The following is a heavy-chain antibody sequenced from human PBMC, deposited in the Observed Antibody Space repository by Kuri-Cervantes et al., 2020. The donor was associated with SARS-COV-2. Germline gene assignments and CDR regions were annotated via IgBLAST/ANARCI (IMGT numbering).Heavy chain of an antibody. CDR2: INPNSGGT. D-gene: IGHD6-19*01. J-gene: IGHJ5*02. CDR1: VYIFTEYY. Sequence: ASVTVSCKASVYIFTEYYMHWVRQAPGQGLEWMGWINPNSGGTNYTQRFQGRVTMTRDTSISTAYMDLSRLRSDDTAVYYCARGGLAVAGRVWFDPWGQGTLVTVSS. CDR3: ARGGLAVAGRVWFDP. V-gene: IGHV1-2*02.